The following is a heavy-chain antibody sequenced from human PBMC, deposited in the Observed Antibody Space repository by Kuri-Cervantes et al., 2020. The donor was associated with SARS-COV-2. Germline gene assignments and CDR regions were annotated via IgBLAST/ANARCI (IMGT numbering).Heavy chain of an antibody. CDR3: AREGAAPNDAFDI. Sequence: GESLKISCAASGFTFSSYAMSWVRQAPGKGLEWVAVISYDGSNKYYADPVKGRFTISRDSSKNTLYLQMNSLRAEDTAVYYCAREGAAPNDAFDIWGQGTMVTVSS. CDR1: GFTFSSYA. D-gene: IGHD3-16*01. CDR2: ISYDGSNK. J-gene: IGHJ3*02. V-gene: IGHV3-30-3*01.